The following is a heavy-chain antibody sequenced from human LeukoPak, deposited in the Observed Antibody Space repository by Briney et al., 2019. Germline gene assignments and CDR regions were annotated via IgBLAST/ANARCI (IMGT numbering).Heavy chain of an antibody. V-gene: IGHV7-4-1*02. CDR3: AREVVRFDY. D-gene: IGHD6-6*01. J-gene: IGHJ4*02. CDR2: INADTGKP. CDR1: GYTFNTHS. Sequence: ASVKVSCTASGYTFNTHSITGGGQPLGQGREGLGWINADTGKPKYAQDFTGRFVFSLDKSVSTTYLQISSLKAEDTAVYYCAREVVRFDYWGQGTLVAVSS.